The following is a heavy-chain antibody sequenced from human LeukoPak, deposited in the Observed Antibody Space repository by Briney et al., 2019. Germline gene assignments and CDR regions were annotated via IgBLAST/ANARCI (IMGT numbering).Heavy chain of an antibody. Sequence: GGSLRLSCAASGFTFSTYGMHWVRQAPGKGLEWVSAISGSGGSTYYADSVKGRFTISRDNAKNSLYLQMNSLRAEDTAVYYCARYPFPVTTELLYYFDYWGQGTLVTVSS. CDR3: ARYPFPVTTELLYYFDY. CDR1: GFTFSTYG. CDR2: ISGSGGST. J-gene: IGHJ4*02. V-gene: IGHV3-21*01. D-gene: IGHD4-17*01.